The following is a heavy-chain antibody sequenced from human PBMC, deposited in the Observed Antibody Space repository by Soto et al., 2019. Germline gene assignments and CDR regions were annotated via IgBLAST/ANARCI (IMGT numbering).Heavy chain of an antibody. D-gene: IGHD1-20*01. CDR2: ISGSGEMT. J-gene: IGHJ4*02. Sequence: EVQLLESGGDLVQPGGSLRLSCAASGFTFRGDAMSWVRQAPGKGLEWVSSISGSGEMTHYADSVKGRFTISRDNAKNTLYLQMESLRAEDTALYYCARSEMTYNWNDWGQVALVTVSS. CDR3: ARSEMTYNWND. CDR1: GFTFRGDA. V-gene: IGHV3-23*01.